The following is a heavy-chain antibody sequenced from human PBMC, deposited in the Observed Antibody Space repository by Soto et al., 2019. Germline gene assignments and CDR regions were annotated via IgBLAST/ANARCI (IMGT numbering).Heavy chain of an antibody. Sequence: EVKLLDSGGGLVQTGGSLRLSCAASGFTFSSYAMGWVRQAPGKGLDWVSVISGSGGITYSADSEKVRFTISRDNSKNKLYLQMDGLRAEDTAVYYCAKGITDTGGYYCYSMDVWGQGTAVTVSS. CDR3: AKGITDTGGYYCYSMDV. V-gene: IGHV3-23*01. CDR1: GFTFSSYA. CDR2: ISGSGGIT. D-gene: IGHD3-16*01. J-gene: IGHJ6*02.